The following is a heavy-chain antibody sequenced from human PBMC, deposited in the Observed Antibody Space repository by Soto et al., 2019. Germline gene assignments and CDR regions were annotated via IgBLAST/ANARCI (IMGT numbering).Heavy chain of an antibody. CDR2: ISDTSSHI. V-gene: IGHV3-21*01. D-gene: IGHD2-15*01. Sequence: EVQLVESGGGLVKPGGSLRLSCAASGFTFRIYTMTWVRQAPGKGLECVSSISDTSSHIYYSDSVEGRFTVSRDNAKNSMYRQVNSLRDEDTAVYYCARVRSGGSGYFDYWGHGTLDTVSS. CDR3: ARVRSGGSGYFDY. CDR1: GFTFRIYT. J-gene: IGHJ4*01.